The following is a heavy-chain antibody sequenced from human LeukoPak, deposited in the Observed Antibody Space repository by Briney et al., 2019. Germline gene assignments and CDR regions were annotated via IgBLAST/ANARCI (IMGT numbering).Heavy chain of an antibody. V-gene: IGHV3-7*01. CDR2: INQGGSGR. CDR3: ARDRYVPHY. J-gene: IGHJ4*02. D-gene: IGHD2-2*01. Sequence: GGSLRLSCATSGFTFTTYWMSWVRQAPGKGLEWVANINQGGSGRYYVDSVKGRFTISRDNARNSLYLQMDSLRAEDTGVYYCARDRYVPHYWGQGTLVTVSS. CDR1: GFTFTTYW.